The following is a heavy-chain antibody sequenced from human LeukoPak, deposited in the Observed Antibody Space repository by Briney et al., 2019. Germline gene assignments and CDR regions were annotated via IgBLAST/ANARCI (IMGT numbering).Heavy chain of an antibody. Sequence: ASVKVSCKASGYTFTGFYMHWVRQAPGQGLEWMGWINPNSGNTGYAQKFQGRVTMTRNTSISTAYMELSSLRSEDTAVYYCARLRDSSGSNDAFDIWGQGTMVTVSS. CDR2: INPNSGNT. D-gene: IGHD3-22*01. CDR1: GYTFTGFY. V-gene: IGHV1-8*02. J-gene: IGHJ3*02. CDR3: ARLRDSSGSNDAFDI.